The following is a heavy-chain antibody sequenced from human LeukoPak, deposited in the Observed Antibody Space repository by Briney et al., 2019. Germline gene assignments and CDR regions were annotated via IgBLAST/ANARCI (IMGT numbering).Heavy chain of an antibody. D-gene: IGHD3-3*01. V-gene: IGHV3-48*03. J-gene: IGHJ4*02. CDR2: ISSSGSTI. CDR3: AKENASGFDY. Sequence: GGSLRLSCAASGFTFSSYEMNWVRQAPGKGLEWVSYISSSGSTIYYADSVKGRFTISRDNAKNSLYLQMNSLRAEDMALYYCAKENASGFDYWGQGTLVTVSS. CDR1: GFTFSSYE.